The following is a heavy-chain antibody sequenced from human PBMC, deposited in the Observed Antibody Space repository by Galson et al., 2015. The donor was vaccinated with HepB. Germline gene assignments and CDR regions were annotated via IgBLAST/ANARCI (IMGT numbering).Heavy chain of an antibody. CDR1: GYTFTDYY. D-gene: IGHD3-10*01. CDR3: ATGSPGSGSYYALKEDYYYYMDV. Sequence: VKVSCKVSGYTFTDYYMHWVQQAPGKGLEWMGLVDPEDGETIYAEKFQGRVTITADTSTDTAYMELSSLRSEDTAVYYCATGSPGSGSYYALKEDYYYYMDVWGKGTTVTVSS. V-gene: IGHV1-69-2*01. CDR2: VDPEDGET. J-gene: IGHJ6*03.